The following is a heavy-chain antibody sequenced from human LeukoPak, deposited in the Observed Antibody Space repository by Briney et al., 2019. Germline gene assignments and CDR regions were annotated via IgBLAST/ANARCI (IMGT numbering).Heavy chain of an antibody. J-gene: IGHJ4*02. CDR3: AKDAPYYYDSSGYGVY. V-gene: IGHV3-11*04. CDR2: ISSSGSTI. CDR1: GFTFSDYY. Sequence: PGGSLRLSCAASGFTFSDYYMSWIRQAPGKGLEWVSYISSSGSTIYYADSVKGRFTISRDNSKNTLYLQMNSLRAEDTAVYYCAKDAPYYYDSSGYGVYWGQGTLVTVSS. D-gene: IGHD3-22*01.